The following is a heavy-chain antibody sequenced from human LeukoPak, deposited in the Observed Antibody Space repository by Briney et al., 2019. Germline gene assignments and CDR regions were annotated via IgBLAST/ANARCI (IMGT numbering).Heavy chain of an antibody. J-gene: IGHJ4*02. CDR1: GYTFTSYG. D-gene: IGHD6-6*01. Sequence: ASVKVSCKASGYTFTSYGISWVRQAPGQGLEWMGWISAYNGNTNYAQKFQGRVTMTRDTSISTAYMELSRLRADDTAVYYCARAIGSSSGDYWGQGTLVTVSS. V-gene: IGHV1-18*01. CDR3: ARAIGSSSGDY. CDR2: ISAYNGNT.